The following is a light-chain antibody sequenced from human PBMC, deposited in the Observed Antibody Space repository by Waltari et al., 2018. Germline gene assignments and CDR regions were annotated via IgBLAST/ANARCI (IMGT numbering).Light chain of an antibody. V-gene: IGKV3-11*01. CDR1: QSVSRN. Sequence: EIVLTQSPATLSLSPGERATLSCRAIQSVSRNLAWYQQKPGQPPRLFIYDASTRATGVPARFSGSGSGTDFTLTISSLEPEDFAVYFCQQRSNWPPTFGPGTKVD. CDR3: QQRSNWPPT. J-gene: IGKJ3*01. CDR2: DAS.